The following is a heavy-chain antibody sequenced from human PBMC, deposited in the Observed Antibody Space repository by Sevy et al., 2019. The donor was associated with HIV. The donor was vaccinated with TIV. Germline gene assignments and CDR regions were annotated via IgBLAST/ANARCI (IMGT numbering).Heavy chain of an antibody. D-gene: IGHD6-19*01. J-gene: IGHJ4*02. V-gene: IGHV1-69*10. CDR2: IIPTLGKV. CDR3: ARGGGNGWYYFDY. CDR1: GATFRSYG. Sequence: ASVKVSCKASGATFRSYGISWVRQAPGQGLEWMGGIIPTLGKVNYAQKFQGRVRITAEDATKTAYMELSSLRSEDTAVYYCARGGGNGWYYFDYWGQETLVTVSS.